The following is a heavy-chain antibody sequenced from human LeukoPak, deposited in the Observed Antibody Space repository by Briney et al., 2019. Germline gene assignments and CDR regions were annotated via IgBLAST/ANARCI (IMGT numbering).Heavy chain of an antibody. CDR3: KSGGAAPGSFDY. CDR2: ISSSSSTI. CDR1: GFTFSSYS. V-gene: IGHV3-48*04. D-gene: IGHD1-1*01. J-gene: IGHJ4*02. Sequence: PGGSLRLSCAVSGFTFSSYSMNWVRQAPGKGLEWVSYISSSSSTIYYADSVKGRFTISRDNAKNSLYLQLNSLRVEDAAVYYCKSGGAAPGSFDYWGQGTLVTVSS.